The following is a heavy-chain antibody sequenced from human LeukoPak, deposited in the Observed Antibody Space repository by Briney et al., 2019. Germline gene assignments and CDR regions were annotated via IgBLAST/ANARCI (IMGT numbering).Heavy chain of an antibody. CDR1: GFTFNNYA. V-gene: IGHV3-9*01. J-gene: IGHJ3*02. D-gene: IGHD5-18*01. CDR2: ISWDSGSL. CDR3: AKDMEGRGYLYGMGFFDI. Sequence: GGSLRLSCAASGFTFNNYAVHWVRQTPGKGLEWVSVISWDSGSLDYADSVKGRFTISRDNAKSSLYLQMNSLRTEDTALYYCAKDMEGRGYLYGMGFFDIWGQGTMVTVSS.